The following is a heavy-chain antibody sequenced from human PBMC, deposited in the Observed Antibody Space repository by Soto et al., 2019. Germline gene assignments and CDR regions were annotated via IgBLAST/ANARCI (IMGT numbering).Heavy chain of an antibody. J-gene: IGHJ4*02. CDR3: ARAGGLGAVAVDY. D-gene: IGHD6-19*01. CDR2: IYHSGST. V-gene: IGHV4-30-2*01. Sequence: SETLSLTCTVSGDSISSSTYSWSWIRQPPGKGLEWIGYIYHSGSTYYNLSLKSRVTISVDRSKNQFSLKLSSVTAADTAVYYCARAGGLGAVAVDYWGQGTLVTVSS. CDR1: GDSISSSTYS.